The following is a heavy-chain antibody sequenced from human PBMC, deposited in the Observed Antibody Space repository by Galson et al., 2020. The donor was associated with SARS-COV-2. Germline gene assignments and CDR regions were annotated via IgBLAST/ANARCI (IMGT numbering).Heavy chain of an antibody. V-gene: IGHV3-23*01. D-gene: IGHD3-10*01. Sequence: GGSLRLSCLASGFTFRDYGMSWVRQAPGKGLEWVSGISGSGDATYYIDSVKGRFTISRDNSKNTLSLQMNSLRVEDTALYYCAKVFRAGSSFSMVRGDAFDIWGLGTVVTVSS. J-gene: IGHJ3*02. CDR2: ISGSGDAT. CDR3: AKVFRAGSSFSMVRGDAFDI. CDR1: GFTFRDYG.